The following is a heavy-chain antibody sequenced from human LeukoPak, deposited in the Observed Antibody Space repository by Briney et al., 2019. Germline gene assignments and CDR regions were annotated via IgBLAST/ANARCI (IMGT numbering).Heavy chain of an antibody. V-gene: IGHV4-38-2*02. Sequence: SETLSLTCTVSGYSISSGYYWGWIRQPPGKGLEWIGSIYHSGSTYYNPSLKSRVTISVDTSKNQFSLKLSSVTAADTAVYYCARGYCSSTSCFKGRFDPWGQGTLVTASS. D-gene: IGHD2-2*01. CDR2: IYHSGST. CDR1: GYSISSGYY. CDR3: ARGYCSSTSCFKGRFDP. J-gene: IGHJ5*02.